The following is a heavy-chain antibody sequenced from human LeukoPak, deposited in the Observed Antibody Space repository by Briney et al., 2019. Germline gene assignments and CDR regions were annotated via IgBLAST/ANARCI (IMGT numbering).Heavy chain of an antibody. Sequence: KPSETLSLTCAVYGGSFSGYYWSWIRQPPGRGLEWIEEINHSGSTNYNPSLKSRVTISVDTSKNQFSLKLSSVTAADTAVYYCARGSGSWWANWFDPWGQGTLVTVSS. V-gene: IGHV4-34*01. CDR1: GGSFSGYY. CDR2: INHSGST. J-gene: IGHJ5*02. D-gene: IGHD6-13*01. CDR3: ARGSGSWWANWFDP.